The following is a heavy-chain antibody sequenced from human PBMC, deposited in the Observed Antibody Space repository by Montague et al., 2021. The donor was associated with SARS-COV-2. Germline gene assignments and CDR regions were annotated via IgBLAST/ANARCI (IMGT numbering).Heavy chain of an antibody. V-gene: IGHV3-7*03. CDR2: IKQDGSEK. CDR3: ARDIRDYVLREFDF. D-gene: IGHD3-16*01. Sequence: SLRLSCAASGFTFSNHWMSWVRQAPGKGLEWVANIKQDGSEKYYLDSVKGRFTVSRGNAKNSLYLRMGSLRAEDTAVYYCARDIRDYVLREFDFWGQGTLVYVSS. J-gene: IGHJ4*02. CDR1: GFTFSNHW.